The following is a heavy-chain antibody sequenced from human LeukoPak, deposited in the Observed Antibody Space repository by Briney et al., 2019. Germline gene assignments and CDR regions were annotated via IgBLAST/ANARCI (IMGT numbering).Heavy chain of an antibody. V-gene: IGHV4-59*01. CDR1: GGSISSYY. CDR2: IYYSGST. Sequence: SETLSLTCTVSGGSISSYYWSWIRQPPGKGLERIGYIYYSGSTNYNPSLKSRVTISVDTSKNQFSLKLSSVTAADTAVYYCARVYYDFWSGHRTNYYMDVWGKGTTVTVSS. J-gene: IGHJ6*03. D-gene: IGHD3-3*01. CDR3: ARVYYDFWSGHRTNYYMDV.